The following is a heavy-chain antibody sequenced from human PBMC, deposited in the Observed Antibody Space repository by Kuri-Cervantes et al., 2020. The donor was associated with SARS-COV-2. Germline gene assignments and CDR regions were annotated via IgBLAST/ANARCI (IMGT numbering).Heavy chain of an antibody. CDR2: INHSGST. CDR1: GGSFSGYY. D-gene: IGHD2-2*01. V-gene: IGHV4-34*01. J-gene: IGHJ6*02. Sequence: SQTLSLPCAVYGGSFSGYYWSWIRQPPGKGLEWIGEINHSGSTDYNPSLKSRVTISVDTSKNQFSLKLSSVTAADTAVYYCARGPPYQLLFSYYYYGMDVWGQGTTVTVSS. CDR3: ARGPPYQLLFSYYYYGMDV.